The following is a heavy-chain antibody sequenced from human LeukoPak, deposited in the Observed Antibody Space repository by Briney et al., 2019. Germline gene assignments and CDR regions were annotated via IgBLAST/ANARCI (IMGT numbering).Heavy chain of an antibody. CDR1: GFTFSSYS. D-gene: IGHD6-13*01. CDR3: AREGAAAGTDFDY. J-gene: IGHJ4*02. V-gene: IGHV3-21*01. Sequence: GGSLRLSCAASGFTFSSYSMNWARQAPGKGLEWVSSISSSSSYIYYADSVKGRFTISRDNAKNSLYLQMNSLRAEDTAVYYCAREGAAAGTDFDYWGQGTLVTVSS. CDR2: ISSSSSYI.